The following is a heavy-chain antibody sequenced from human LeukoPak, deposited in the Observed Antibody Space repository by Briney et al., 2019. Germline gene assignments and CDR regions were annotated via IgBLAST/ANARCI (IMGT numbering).Heavy chain of an antibody. Sequence: SGTLSLTCAVSGGSISSSNWWSWVRQPPGKGLEWIGEIYHSGSTNYNPSLKSRVTISVDKSKNQFSLKLSSVTAADTAVYFCARASHWNQLHYFDYWGQGTLVTVSS. J-gene: IGHJ4*02. D-gene: IGHD1-1*01. CDR2: IYHSGST. V-gene: IGHV4-4*02. CDR1: GGSISSSNW. CDR3: ARASHWNQLHYFDY.